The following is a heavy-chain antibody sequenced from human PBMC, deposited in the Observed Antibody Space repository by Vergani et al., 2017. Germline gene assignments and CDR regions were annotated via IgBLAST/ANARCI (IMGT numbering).Heavy chain of an antibody. CDR3: ARETVVTSWDGYRFHYMDV. Sequence: QVKLQESGPGLLKPSQTLSLTCTVSGESIRSGSHYWSWIRQPAGKGPEWIGHIHTGGSTDLNPSFKSRVSISVDTSKSQFSLKLNSVTAADTAVYYCARETVVTSWDGYRFHYMDVWGKGTTVTVSS. J-gene: IGHJ6*03. D-gene: IGHD3-16*02. CDR1: GESIRSGSHY. V-gene: IGHV4-61*02. CDR2: IHTGGST.